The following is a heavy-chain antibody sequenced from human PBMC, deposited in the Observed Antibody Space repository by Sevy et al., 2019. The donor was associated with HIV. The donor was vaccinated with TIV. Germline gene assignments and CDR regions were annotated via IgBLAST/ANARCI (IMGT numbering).Heavy chain of an antibody. CDR2: FDPEDGET. J-gene: IGHJ3*02. Sequence: ASVKVSCKVSGYTLTELSMHWVLQAPGKGLEWMGGFDPEDGETIYAQKFQGRVTMTEDTSTDTAYMELSSLRSEDTAVYYCATVGTTMVRGVITLDAFDIGGHGTMVTVSS. CDR1: GYTLTELS. V-gene: IGHV1-24*01. CDR3: ATVGTTMVRGVITLDAFDI. D-gene: IGHD3-10*01.